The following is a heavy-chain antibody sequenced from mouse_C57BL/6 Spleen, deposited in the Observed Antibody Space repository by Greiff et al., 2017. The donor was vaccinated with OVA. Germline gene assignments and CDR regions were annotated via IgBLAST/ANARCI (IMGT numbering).Heavy chain of an antibody. Sequence: VQLQESGPGLVAPSQSLSITCTVSGFSLTSYAISWVRQPPGKGLEWLGVIWTGGGTNYNSALKSRLSISKDNSKSQVFLKMNSLQTDDTARDDCARNRGSSGFFAYWGQGTLVTVSA. J-gene: IGHJ3*01. CDR3: ARNRGSSGFFAY. CDR1: GFSLTSYA. CDR2: IWTGGGT. V-gene: IGHV2-9-1*01. D-gene: IGHD3-2*02.